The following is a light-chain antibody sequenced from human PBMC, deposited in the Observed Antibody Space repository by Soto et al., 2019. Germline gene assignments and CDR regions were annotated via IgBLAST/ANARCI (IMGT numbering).Light chain of an antibody. Sequence: QSVLTQPPSVSGAPGQRVTISCTGSSSNNGTSFAVRWYQQPPGAAPKLLINGNIKRPSGVPKLFSGSKSGTSASLAISGLQSEDEADYYCQSYDSSLGVSYVFGTGTKVTVL. CDR3: QSYDSSLGVSYV. CDR1: SSNNGTSFA. J-gene: IGLJ1*01. CDR2: GNI. V-gene: IGLV1-40*01.